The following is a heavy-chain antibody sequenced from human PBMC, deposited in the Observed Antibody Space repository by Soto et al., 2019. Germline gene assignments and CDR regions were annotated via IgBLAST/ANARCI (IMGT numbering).Heavy chain of an antibody. Sequence: QVLESGGGLVQPGGSLRLSCAASGFTFSCCAMSWVRQAPGKGLEWVSTIHGDGDYTHDTDSVKGRFTISRDNSRNTLYLQMHSLRAADTAVYYCAKNRGAGDYSNWSFAVWGRGTLVTVSS. CDR1: GFTFSCCA. D-gene: IGHD7-27*01. J-gene: IGHJ2*01. CDR2: IHGDGDYT. V-gene: IGHV3-23*01. CDR3: AKNRGAGDYSNWSFAV.